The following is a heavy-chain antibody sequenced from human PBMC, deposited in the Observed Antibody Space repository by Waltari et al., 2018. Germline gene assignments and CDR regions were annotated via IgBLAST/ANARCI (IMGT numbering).Heavy chain of an antibody. J-gene: IGHJ4*02. V-gene: IGHV4-34*01. CDR2: INHRGST. CDR3: ASRRNWNFDY. CDR1: GGSFSGYY. Sequence: QVQLQQWGAGLLKPSETLSLTCAVYGGSFSGYYWSWIRQPPGKGLEWIGEINHRGSTNHNPSPKSLVTISVDPSKNQFSLKLSSVTAADTAMYYCASRRNWNFDYWGQGTLVTVSA. D-gene: IGHD1-1*01.